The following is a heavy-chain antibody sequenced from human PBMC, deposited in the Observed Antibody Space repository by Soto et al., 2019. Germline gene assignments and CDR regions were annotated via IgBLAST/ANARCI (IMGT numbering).Heavy chain of an antibody. J-gene: IGHJ6*02. CDR2: ISGYNGDA. V-gene: IGHV1-18*01. CDR3: AKNGQPPYYYYGMDV. Sequence: ASVKVSCNASGYTFTRYGISWVRQAPGQGLEWMGWISGYNGDANYAQRFQGRVSMTIDTSTTTAYMELRTLTPDDTAVYYCAKNGQPPYYYYGMDVWGQGTTVT. D-gene: IGHD2-8*01. CDR1: GYTFTRYG.